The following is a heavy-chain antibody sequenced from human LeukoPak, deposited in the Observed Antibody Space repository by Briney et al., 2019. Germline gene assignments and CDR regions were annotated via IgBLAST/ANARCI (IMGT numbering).Heavy chain of an antibody. CDR1: GFIFSSYG. J-gene: IGHJ4*02. CDR3: ARDELAVAKKGFLDS. Sequence: PGGPLRLSCAASGFIFSSYGMHWVRQAPGKGLEWVAVIWYDGSNKYYADSVKGRFTISRDNSKNTLYLQVNSLRAEDTAVYYCARDELAVAKKGFLDSWGQGTLVTVSS. V-gene: IGHV3-33*01. D-gene: IGHD6-19*01. CDR2: IWYDGSNK.